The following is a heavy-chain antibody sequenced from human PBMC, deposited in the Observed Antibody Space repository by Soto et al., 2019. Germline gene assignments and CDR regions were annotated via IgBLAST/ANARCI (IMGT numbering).Heavy chain of an antibody. CDR1: GDMFDTYT. J-gene: IGHJ5*02. D-gene: IGHD2-15*01. CDR2: IIPRSAKS. CDR3: AKDGGREGYFGNWFDP. V-gene: IGHV1-69*13. Sequence: GASVKVSCKASGDMFDTYTITWMRQAPGRGLEWVGGIIPRSAKSNYAQKFEGRVTITADESTSTAYMELSSLRSDDTAVYYCAKDGGREGYFGNWFDPWG.